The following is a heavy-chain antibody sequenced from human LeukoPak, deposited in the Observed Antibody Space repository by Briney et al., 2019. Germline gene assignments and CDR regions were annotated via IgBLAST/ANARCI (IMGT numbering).Heavy chain of an antibody. CDR3: AKVQLERRRDYYMDV. Sequence: GGSLRLSCAASGFTFSSYGMHWVRQAPGKGLEWVAFIRYDGSNKYYADSVKGRFTISRDNSKNTLYLQMNSLRAEDTAVYYCAKVQLERRRDYYMDVWGKGTTVTVSS. D-gene: IGHD1-1*01. CDR1: GFTFSSYG. CDR2: IRYDGSNK. V-gene: IGHV3-30*02. J-gene: IGHJ6*03.